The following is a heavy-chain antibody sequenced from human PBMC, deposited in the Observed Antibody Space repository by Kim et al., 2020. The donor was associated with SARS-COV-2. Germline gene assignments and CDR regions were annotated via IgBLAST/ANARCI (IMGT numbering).Heavy chain of an antibody. Sequence: GGSLRLSCAASGFTFSSYAMSWVRQAPGKGLEWVSAISGSGGSTYYADSVKGRFTISRDNSKNTLYLQMNSLRAEDTAVYYCAKSIPTLGVVVAATHYYYGMDVWGQGTTVTVSS. CDR2: ISGSGGST. CDR3: AKSIPTLGVVVAATHYYYGMDV. CDR1: GFTFSSYA. J-gene: IGHJ6*02. V-gene: IGHV3-23*01. D-gene: IGHD2-15*01.